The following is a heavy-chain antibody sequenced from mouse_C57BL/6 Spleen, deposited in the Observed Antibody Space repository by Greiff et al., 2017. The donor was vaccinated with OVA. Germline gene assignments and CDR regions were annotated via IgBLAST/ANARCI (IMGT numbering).Heavy chain of an antibody. CDR3: ARVNYYGSSPWYFDV. V-gene: IGHV1-80*01. J-gene: IGHJ1*03. CDR2: IYPGDGDT. Sequence: QVQLQQSGAELVKPGASVKISCKASGYAFSSYWMNWVKQRPGKGLEWIGQIYPGDGDTNYNGKFKGKATLTADKSSSTAYMQLSSLTSEDSAVYFCARVNYYGSSPWYFDVWGTGTTVTVSS. CDR1: GYAFSSYW. D-gene: IGHD1-1*01.